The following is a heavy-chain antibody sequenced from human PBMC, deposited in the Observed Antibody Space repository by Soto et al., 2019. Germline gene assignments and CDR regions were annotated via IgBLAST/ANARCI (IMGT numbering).Heavy chain of an antibody. CDR3: ASNYDILTGPNWFDP. Sequence: QVQLVQSGAEVKKPGSSVKVSCKASGGTFSSYAISWVRQAPGQGLEWMGGIIPIFGTANYAQKFQGRVTITADESTSTAYMELSSLRAEDTAVYYGASNYDILTGPNWFDPWGQGTLVTVSS. CDR2: IIPIFGTA. V-gene: IGHV1-69*01. J-gene: IGHJ5*02. D-gene: IGHD3-9*01. CDR1: GGTFSSYA.